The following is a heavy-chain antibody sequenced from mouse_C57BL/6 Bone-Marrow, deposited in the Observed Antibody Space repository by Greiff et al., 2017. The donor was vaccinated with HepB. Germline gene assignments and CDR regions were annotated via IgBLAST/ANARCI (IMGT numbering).Heavy chain of an antibody. Sequence: EVNVVESEGGLVQPGSSMKLSCTASGFTFSDYYMAWVRQVPEKGLEWVANINYDGSSTYYLDSLKSRFIISRDIAKNILYLQMSSLKSEDTATYYCARPTVVAMDWYFDVWGTGTTVTVSS. CDR1: GFTFSDYY. J-gene: IGHJ1*03. CDR3: ARPTVVAMDWYFDV. D-gene: IGHD1-1*01. V-gene: IGHV5-16*01. CDR2: INYDGSST.